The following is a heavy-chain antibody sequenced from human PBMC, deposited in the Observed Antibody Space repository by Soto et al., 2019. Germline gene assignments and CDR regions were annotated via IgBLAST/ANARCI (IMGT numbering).Heavy chain of an antibody. CDR2: ISYDGSNK. Sequence: QVQLVESGGGVVQPGRSLRLSCAASVFTFSSYGMHWVRQAPGKGLEWVAVISYDGSNKYYADSVKGRFTISRDNSKNTLYLQMNSLRAEDTAVYYCAKDRQLRGIVVVPAAIGYWGQGTLVTVSS. D-gene: IGHD2-2*02. CDR3: AKDRQLRGIVVVPAAIGY. V-gene: IGHV3-30*18. CDR1: VFTFSSYG. J-gene: IGHJ4*02.